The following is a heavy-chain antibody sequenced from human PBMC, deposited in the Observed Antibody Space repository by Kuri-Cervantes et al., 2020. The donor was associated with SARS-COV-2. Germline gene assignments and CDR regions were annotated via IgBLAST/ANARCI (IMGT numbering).Heavy chain of an antibody. J-gene: IGHJ4*02. V-gene: IGHV3-48*01. Sequence: LSLTWAASGFTFSSYSMNWVRQAPGKGLEWVSYISSSSSTIYYADSVKGRFTISRDNSKNTLYLQMSSLRAEDTAVYYCVKEGSYDFWSDYLPYYFDYWGQGTLVTVSS. CDR2: ISSSSSTI. D-gene: IGHD3-3*01. CDR1: GFTFSSYS. CDR3: VKEGSYDFWSDYLPYYFDY.